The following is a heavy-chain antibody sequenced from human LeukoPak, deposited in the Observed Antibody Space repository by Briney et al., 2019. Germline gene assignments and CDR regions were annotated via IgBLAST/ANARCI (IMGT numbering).Heavy chain of an antibody. D-gene: IGHD5-12*01. CDR3: ARTYSRESGYDFVFHY. J-gene: IGHJ4*02. Sequence: GGSLRLSCAASGFTFSSYAMSWVRQAPGKGLEWVSGISGSGGNTYYADSVKGRFTISRDNSKNTLFLQMNSLRAEDTAVYYCARTYSRESGYDFVFHYWGQGTLVTVSS. V-gene: IGHV3-23*01. CDR1: GFTFSSYA. CDR2: ISGSGGNT.